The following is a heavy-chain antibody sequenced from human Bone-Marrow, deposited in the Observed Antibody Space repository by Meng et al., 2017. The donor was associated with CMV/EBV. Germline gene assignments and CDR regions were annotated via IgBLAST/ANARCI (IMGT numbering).Heavy chain of an antibody. J-gene: IGHJ4*02. D-gene: IGHD2-2*03. CDR1: GFIFSNYS. V-gene: IGHV3-23*01. CDR3: VKGELGHHWLLLDY. Sequence: GESLKLSCAASGFIFSNYSMTWVRQAPGKGLEWVSMISSNGDRTYAADSVKGRFTISRDNSKNTLYLQMKTLRAEDTAKYYCVKGELGHHWLLLDYWGQGTLVTVSS. CDR2: ISSNGDRT.